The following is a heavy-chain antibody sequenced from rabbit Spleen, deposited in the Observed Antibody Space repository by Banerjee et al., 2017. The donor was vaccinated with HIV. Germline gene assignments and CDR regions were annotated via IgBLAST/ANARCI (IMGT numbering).Heavy chain of an antibody. CDR1: GFSFSDRDV. V-gene: IGHV1S45*01. CDR2: IAGSSSGFT. Sequence: QEELEESGGGLVKPEGSLTLTCKASGFSFSDRDVMCWVRQAPRKGLEWISCIAGSSSGFTHSATWAKGRFTISKTSSTTVTLQMTSLTAADTATYFCARDAGSYDYIDVYFNLWGPGTLVTVS. D-gene: IGHD8-1*01. J-gene: IGHJ4*01. CDR3: ARDAGSYDYIDVYFNL.